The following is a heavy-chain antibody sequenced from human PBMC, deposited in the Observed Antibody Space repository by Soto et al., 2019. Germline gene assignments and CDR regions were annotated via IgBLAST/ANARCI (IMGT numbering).Heavy chain of an antibody. CDR3: ATKGNGIYYFDY. J-gene: IGHJ4*02. Sequence: SETLSLTFTVSGYSISSDNWWVWIRQSPGKGLEWIGYIHHSGSTYYNPSLKSRLTMSVDTSKNQFSLELSSVTAVDTAVYYCATKGNGIYYFDYWGQGTLVTVSS. CDR2: IHHSGST. CDR1: GYSISSDNW. D-gene: IGHD1-1*01. V-gene: IGHV4-28*01.